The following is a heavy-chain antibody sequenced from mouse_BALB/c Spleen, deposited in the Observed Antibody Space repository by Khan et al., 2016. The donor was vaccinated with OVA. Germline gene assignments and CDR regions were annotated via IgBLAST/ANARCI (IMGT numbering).Heavy chain of an antibody. Sequence: QVQLQQSGAELAKPGASVKMSCKASGYTFSNYWIHWVKQRPGQGLEWIGYINPRSGYTYYNQTFTDKATLTTDKSSSTAYMQLSSLTSEDSEVYYCARDRIDYWGQGTTLTVSS. CDR1: GYTFSNYW. CDR3: ARDRIDY. V-gene: IGHV1-7*01. J-gene: IGHJ2*01. CDR2: INPRSGYT.